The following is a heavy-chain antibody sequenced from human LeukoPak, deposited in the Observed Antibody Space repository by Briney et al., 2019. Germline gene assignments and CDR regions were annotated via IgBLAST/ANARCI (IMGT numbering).Heavy chain of an antibody. Sequence: ASVKVSCKASGGTFSSYAISWVRQAPGQGLEWMGRIIPILGIANYAQKFQGRVTITADKSTSTAYMELSSLRSEDTAVYYCARLIWFGELPTPYYYYYGVDVWGQGTTVTVSS. V-gene: IGHV1-69*04. CDR2: IIPILGIA. D-gene: IGHD3-10*01. CDR3: ARLIWFGELPTPYYYYYGVDV. CDR1: GGTFSSYA. J-gene: IGHJ6*02.